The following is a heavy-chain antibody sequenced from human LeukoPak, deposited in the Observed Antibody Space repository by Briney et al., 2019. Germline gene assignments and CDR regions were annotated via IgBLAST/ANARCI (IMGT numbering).Heavy chain of an antibody. CDR3: ARRPYCSSTSWYQANWFDP. CDR1: GYSFTSYW. V-gene: IGHV5-51*01. J-gene: IGHJ5*02. D-gene: IGHD2-2*01. CDR2: IYPGDSDT. Sequence: GESLKISCKGSGYSFTSYWIGWVRQMPRKGLEWMGIIYPGDSDTRYSPSFQGQVTISADKSISPAYLQWSSLKASDTAMYYCARRPYCSSTSWYQANWFDPWGQGNLGTVSS.